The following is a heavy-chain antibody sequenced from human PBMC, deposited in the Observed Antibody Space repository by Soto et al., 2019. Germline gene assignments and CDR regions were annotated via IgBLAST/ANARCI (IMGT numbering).Heavy chain of an antibody. Sequence: EVQLLESGGGLVQPGGSLRLSCAASGFTFSSYAMSWVRQAPGKGLEWVSAISGSGGSTYYADSVKGRFTISRDNSKNPLDLQMNSLKAEDTAVYYCAKLKVATSHFDYWGPGTMVTVSS. D-gene: IGHD5-12*01. CDR1: GFTFSSYA. CDR2: ISGSGGST. CDR3: AKLKVATSHFDY. V-gene: IGHV3-23*01. J-gene: IGHJ4*02.